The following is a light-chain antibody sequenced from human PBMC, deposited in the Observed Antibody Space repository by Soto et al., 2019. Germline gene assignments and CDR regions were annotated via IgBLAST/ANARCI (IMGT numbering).Light chain of an antibody. Sequence: EIFLTQSPCTRSLSPVERAILSCRDSQTVSSSFLAWYQQTPGQAPRLLIYAASSRATGIPDRFSGSGSGTDFTLTISRLEPEDFAVYYCQQYGNSPQTFGQGTKVDI. CDR1: QTVSSSF. V-gene: IGKV3-20*01. CDR2: AAS. J-gene: IGKJ1*01. CDR3: QQYGNSPQT.